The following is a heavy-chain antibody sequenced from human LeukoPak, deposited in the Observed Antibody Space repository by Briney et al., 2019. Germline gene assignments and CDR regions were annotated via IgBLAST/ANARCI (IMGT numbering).Heavy chain of an antibody. J-gene: IGHJ6*02. V-gene: IGHV3-23*01. D-gene: IGHD6-13*01. CDR1: GFSFNNFG. CDR3: AKAASSSWPSYYYGMDV. Sequence: GGSLGLSCVASGFSFNNFGMSWVRQAPGKGLEWVSSISGTGGSTHYADSVKGRFTISKDNSKNTVYLQMSSLRVDDTAVYYCAKAASSSWPSYYYGMDVWGQGTTVTVSS. CDR2: ISGTGGST.